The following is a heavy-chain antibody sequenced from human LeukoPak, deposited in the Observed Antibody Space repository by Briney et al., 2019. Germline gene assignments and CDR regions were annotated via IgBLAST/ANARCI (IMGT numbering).Heavy chain of an antibody. V-gene: IGHV3-30*04. CDR1: GFTLSTYA. D-gene: IGHD6-19*01. Sequence: GGSLRLSCAASGFTLSTYAMHWVRQAPGKGLEWVAVISYDGSNKYYADSVKGRFTISRDNSKNTLYLQMNSLRAEDTAVYYCAKDLSDSSGWSIFDYWGQGTLVTVSS. CDR3: AKDLSDSSGWSIFDY. CDR2: ISYDGSNK. J-gene: IGHJ4*02.